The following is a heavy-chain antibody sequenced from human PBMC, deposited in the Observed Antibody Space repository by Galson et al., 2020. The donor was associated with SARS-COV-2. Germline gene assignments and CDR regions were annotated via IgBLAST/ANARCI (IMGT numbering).Heavy chain of an antibody. CDR1: GLTFSTYA. D-gene: IGHD2-15*01. Sequence: GGSLRLSCAASGLTFSTYAMSWVRQAPGKGLEWVSAIVGSGGKTYYAESVKGRFTISRDNSQKTLYLQINSLRAEDTAVYYCASPRAPKSVVVEATNYWGQGTLVTVSS. CDR3: ASPRAPKSVVVEATNY. J-gene: IGHJ4*02. CDR2: IVGSGGKT. V-gene: IGHV3-23*01.